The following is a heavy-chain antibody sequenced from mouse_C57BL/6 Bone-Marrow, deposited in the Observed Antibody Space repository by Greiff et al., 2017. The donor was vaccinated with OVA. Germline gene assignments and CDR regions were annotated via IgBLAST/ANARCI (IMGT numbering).Heavy chain of an antibody. CDR2: IYPGDGDT. CDR1: GYAFSNSW. V-gene: IGHV1-82*01. D-gene: IGHD1-2*01. CDR3: ARRVLRPYWYVDV. J-gene: IGHJ1*03. Sequence: QVQLKESGPELVKPGASVKISCKASGYAFSNSWMNWVKQRPGKGLEWIGRIYPGDGDTNYNGKFKGKATLTADKSSNTAYMQLSSLTSEDSAVYFCARRVLRPYWYVDVWGTGTTVTVSS.